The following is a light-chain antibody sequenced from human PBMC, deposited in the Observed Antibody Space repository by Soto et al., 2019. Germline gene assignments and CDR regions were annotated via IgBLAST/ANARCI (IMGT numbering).Light chain of an antibody. J-gene: IGKJ1*01. V-gene: IGKV1-5*01. CDR3: QQYNSYWT. CDR1: QSISSW. Sequence: GDRVTITCRASQSISSWLAWYQQKSGKAPKLLIYDASSLESGVPSRFSGSGSGTEFTLTISSLQPDDFATYYCQQYNSYWTFGQGTKV. CDR2: DAS.